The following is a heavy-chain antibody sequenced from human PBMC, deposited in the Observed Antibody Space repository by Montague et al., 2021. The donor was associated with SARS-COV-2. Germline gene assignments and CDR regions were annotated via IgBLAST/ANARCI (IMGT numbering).Heavy chain of an antibody. CDR2: INHSGST. D-gene: IGHD3-10*01. CDR1: GGSFSGYY. J-gene: IGHJ4*02. Sequence: SETLSLTCAVYGGSFSGYYWSWIRQPPGKGLEWIGEINHSGSTNYNPSLKSRVTISVDTSKNQFSLKLRSVTAADTAVYYCARMRAVLLWFGESTYFDYWGQGTLVTVSS. CDR3: ARMRAVLLWFGESTYFDY. V-gene: IGHV4-34*01.